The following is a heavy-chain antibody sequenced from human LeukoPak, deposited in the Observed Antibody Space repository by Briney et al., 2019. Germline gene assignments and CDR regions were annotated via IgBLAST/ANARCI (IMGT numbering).Heavy chain of an antibody. CDR2: ISSSSSDI. V-gene: IGHV3-21*04. D-gene: IGHD1-20*01. Sequence: PGGSLRLSCAASGFTFSAFSMNWVRQAPGKGLEWVSAISSSSSDIYYADSVKGRFTISRDNAKNSLYLQMNSLRAEDTAVYYCARRRYNWNAIDYWGQGTLVTVSS. J-gene: IGHJ4*02. CDR1: GFTFSAFS. CDR3: ARRRYNWNAIDY.